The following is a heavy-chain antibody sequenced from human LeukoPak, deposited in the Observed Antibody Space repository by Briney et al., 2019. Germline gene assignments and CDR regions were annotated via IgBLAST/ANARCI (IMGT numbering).Heavy chain of an antibody. D-gene: IGHD6-13*01. CDR3: ARSIPHSSTWYSDC. V-gene: IGHV4-59*01. Sequence: PSETLSLTCTVSGGSISSYYWSWIRQPPGKGLEWIGYIYYSGSTNYNPSLKSRVTISVDTSKNQFSLKLSSVTAADTAVYYCARSIPHSSTWYSDCWGQGTLVTVSS. J-gene: IGHJ4*02. CDR2: IYYSGST. CDR1: GGSISSYY.